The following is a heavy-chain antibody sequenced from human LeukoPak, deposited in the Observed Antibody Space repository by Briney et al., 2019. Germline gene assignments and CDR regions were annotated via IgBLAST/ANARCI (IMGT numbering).Heavy chain of an antibody. CDR1: GGSISSYY. V-gene: IGHV4-59*12. Sequence: SETLSLTCTVSGGSISSYYWSWIRQPPGKGLEWIGYIYYSGSTNYNPSLKSRVTISVDTSKNQFSLKLSSVTAADTAVYYCARGALWFGESLFDPWGQGTLVTVSS. D-gene: IGHD3-10*01. CDR2: IYYSGST. CDR3: ARGALWFGESLFDP. J-gene: IGHJ5*02.